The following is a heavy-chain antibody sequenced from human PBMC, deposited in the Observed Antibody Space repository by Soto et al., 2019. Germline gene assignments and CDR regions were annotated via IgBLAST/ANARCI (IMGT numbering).Heavy chain of an antibody. J-gene: IGHJ4*02. Sequence: SETRSLTWAVCGGSIISSHWWNWVRQPPGKGLEWTGQVFSSGSTNYNPSLTSRVTISVDKSKNHFSLKLTSVTAADTAVYYCAALHFWSGPWTHTCLDYWGQGTLITVS. CDR3: AALHFWSGPWTHTCLDY. V-gene: IGHV4-4*02. CDR1: GGSIISSHW. CDR2: VFSSGST. D-gene: IGHD3-3*02.